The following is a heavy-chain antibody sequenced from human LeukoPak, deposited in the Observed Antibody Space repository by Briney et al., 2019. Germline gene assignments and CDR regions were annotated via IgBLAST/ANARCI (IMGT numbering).Heavy chain of an antibody. CDR1: GYTLTDYY. V-gene: IGHV1-2*02. D-gene: IGHD2-2*01. CDR2: INPHNVDT. Sequence: ASVKGSCKAFGYTLTDYYVPWVRQAPGERREWMGWINPHNVDTRYAQRFQGRATMTRDRSISTPYMELTRLVSDDTAVYYCARRPGTLVVPLDHWGQGTLVTVSS. J-gene: IGHJ4*02. CDR3: ARRPGTLVVPLDH.